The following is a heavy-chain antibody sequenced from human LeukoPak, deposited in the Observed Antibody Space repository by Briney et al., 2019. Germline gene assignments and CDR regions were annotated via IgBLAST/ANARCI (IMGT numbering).Heavy chain of an antibody. Sequence: GGSLRLSCAASGFTFSNAWMSWVRQAPGKGLEWVGRIKGKTDGGTTDYAAPVKGRFTISRDDSKNTLYLQMNSLKTEDTAVYYCTGPTISDYWGQGTPVTVSS. D-gene: IGHD5-12*01. CDR2: IKGKTDGGTT. J-gene: IGHJ4*02. CDR3: TGPTISDY. V-gene: IGHV3-15*01. CDR1: GFTFSNAW.